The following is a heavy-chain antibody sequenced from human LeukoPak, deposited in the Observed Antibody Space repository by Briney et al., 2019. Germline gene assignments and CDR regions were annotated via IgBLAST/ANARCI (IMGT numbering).Heavy chain of an antibody. CDR3: ARVRRGITIFGVVTNIYFDY. CDR1: GGSLSSSSYY. J-gene: IGHJ4*02. V-gene: IGHV4-39*07. D-gene: IGHD3-3*01. CDR2: IYYSGST. Sequence: SETLSLTCTVSGGSLSSSSYYWGWIRQPPGKGLEWIGSIYYSGSTYYNPSLKSRVTISVDTSKNQFSLKLSSVTAADTAVYYCARVRRGITIFGVVTNIYFDYWGQGTLVTVSS.